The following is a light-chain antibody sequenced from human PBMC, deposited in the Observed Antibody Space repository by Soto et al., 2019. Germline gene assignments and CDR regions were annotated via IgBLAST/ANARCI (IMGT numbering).Light chain of an antibody. V-gene: IGLV2-14*01. CDR1: SSDVGGYNY. CDR2: GVT. J-gene: IGLJ1*01. Sequence: QSALTQPASVSGSPGQSVTISCTGTSSDVGGYNYVSWYQQLPGEAPKLIIYGVTDRPSGVSNRFSGSKSGNTASLTVSGLQAEDEGDYYCSSYTSSSTLNVFGTGTKVTVL. CDR3: SSYTSSSTLNV.